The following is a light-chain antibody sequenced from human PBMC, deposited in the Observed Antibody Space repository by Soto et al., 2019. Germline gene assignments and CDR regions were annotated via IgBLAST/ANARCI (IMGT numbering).Light chain of an antibody. V-gene: IGKV3-20*01. J-gene: IGKJ1*01. CDR1: QSVPSNF. CDR3: QQYDSSWT. Sequence: DIVLTQSPGTLSLSPGERATLSCRASQSVPSNFLAWYHQKPGQAPLLVIYGVSRRATGIPDRFSGSGSATDFTLTISRLEPEDFAVYYCQQYDSSWTFGQGNKVEIK. CDR2: GVS.